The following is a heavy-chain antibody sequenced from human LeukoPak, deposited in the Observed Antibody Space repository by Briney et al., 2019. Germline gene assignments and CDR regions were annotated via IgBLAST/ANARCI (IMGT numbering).Heavy chain of an antibody. J-gene: IGHJ3*02. CDR1: GYTFTSYY. D-gene: IGHD5-18*01. CDR2: INPSGGGT. V-gene: IGHV1-46*01. CDR3: ARDLPDSPGYIAFDI. Sequence: ASVKVSCKASGYTFTSYYMHWVRQAPGQGLEWMGIINPSGGGTSYAQNFQGRVTMTRDMSTSTVYMELSSLRSEDTAVYYCARDLPDSPGYIAFDIWGQGTMVTVSS.